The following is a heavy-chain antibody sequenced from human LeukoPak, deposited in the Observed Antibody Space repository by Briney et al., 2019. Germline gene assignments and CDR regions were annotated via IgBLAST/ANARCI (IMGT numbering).Heavy chain of an antibody. D-gene: IGHD3-3*01. CDR2: IYSGGTT. Sequence: GEFLRLSCAASGFTVSGNYMSWVRQFPGKGLEWVSVIYSGGTTNYADSVKGRFTISRDYSKNTLYLQMNSLRPADTAVYYCATRFSEQSWGQGTLVTVSS. V-gene: IGHV3-66*02. CDR1: GFTVSGNY. J-gene: IGHJ4*02. CDR3: ATRFSEQS.